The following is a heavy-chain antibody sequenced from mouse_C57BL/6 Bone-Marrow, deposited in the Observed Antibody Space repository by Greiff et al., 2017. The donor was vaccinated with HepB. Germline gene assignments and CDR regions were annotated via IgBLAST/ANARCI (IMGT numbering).Heavy chain of an antibody. Sequence: EVQLQQSGPELVKPGASVKISCKASGYTFTDYYMNWVKQSHGKSLEWIGDINPNNGGTSYNQKFKGKATLTVDKSSSTAYMELRSLTSEDSAVYYCARWGGSSGYVLAWFAYWGQGTLVTVSA. J-gene: IGHJ3*01. CDR1: GYTFTDYY. V-gene: IGHV1-26*01. CDR3: ARWGGSSGYVLAWFAY. D-gene: IGHD3-2*02. CDR2: INPNNGGT.